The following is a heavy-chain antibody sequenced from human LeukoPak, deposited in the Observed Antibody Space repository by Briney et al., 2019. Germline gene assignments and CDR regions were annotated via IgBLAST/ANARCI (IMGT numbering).Heavy chain of an antibody. CDR3: ARGRSPAGIQGNWFDP. CDR1: GYTFTSYD. Sequence: ASVKVSCKASGYTFTSYDINWVRQANGQGLEWMGWMNPNSGNTGYAQKFQGRVTMTRNTSISTAYMELSSLRSEDTAVYYCARGRSPAGIQGNWFDPWGQGTLVTVSS. D-gene: IGHD2-2*02. V-gene: IGHV1-8*01. CDR2: MNPNSGNT. J-gene: IGHJ5*02.